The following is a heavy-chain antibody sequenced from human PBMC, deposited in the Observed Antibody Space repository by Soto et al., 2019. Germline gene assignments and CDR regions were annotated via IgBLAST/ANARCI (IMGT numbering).Heavy chain of an antibody. CDR3: ARDRTRFGEPLVY. V-gene: IGHV3-30-3*01. CDR1: GFTFSSYA. CDR2: ISYDGSNK. D-gene: IGHD3-10*01. J-gene: IGHJ4*02. Sequence: GGSLRLSCAASGFTFSSYAMHWVRQAPGKGLEWVAVISYDGSNKYYADSVKGRFTISRDNSKNTLYLQMNSLRAEDTAVYYCARDRTRFGEPLVYWGQGTLVTVSS.